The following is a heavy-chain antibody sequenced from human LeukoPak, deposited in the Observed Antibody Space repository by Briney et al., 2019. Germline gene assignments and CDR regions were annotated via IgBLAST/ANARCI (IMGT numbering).Heavy chain of an antibody. D-gene: IGHD4-23*01. V-gene: IGHV1-2*02. Sequence: ASVKVSCKASGYTFTGYYLHWVRQAPGQRLEWMGWINPNSGATDYAQNFQGRVTMTRDTSISTAYMELSSLRSDDTAVYYCARDRGATLSDGGFDIWGQGTMVTVSS. CDR3: ARDRGATLSDGGFDI. CDR2: INPNSGAT. CDR1: GYTFTGYY. J-gene: IGHJ3*02.